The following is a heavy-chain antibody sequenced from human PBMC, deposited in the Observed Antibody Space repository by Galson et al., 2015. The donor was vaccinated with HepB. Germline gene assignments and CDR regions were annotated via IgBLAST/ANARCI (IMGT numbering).Heavy chain of an antibody. D-gene: IGHD3-9*01. CDR3: ARGGNYDILTGHPYPYFDL. CDR1: GYTFTSYA. V-gene: IGHV1-3*01. Sequence: SVKVSCKASGYTFTSYAMHWVRQAPGQRLEWMGWINAGNGNTKYSQKFQGRVTITRDTSASTAYMELSSLRSEDTAVYYCARGGNYDILTGHPYPYFDLWGRGTLVTVSS. J-gene: IGHJ2*01. CDR2: INAGNGNT.